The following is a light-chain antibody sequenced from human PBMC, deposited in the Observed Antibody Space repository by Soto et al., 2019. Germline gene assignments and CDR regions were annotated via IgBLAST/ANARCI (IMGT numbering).Light chain of an antibody. CDR2: RND. J-gene: IGLJ2*01. V-gene: IGLV1-47*01. CDR1: SSNIGTNY. Sequence: QSVLTQPPSASATPGQRVTISGSGSSSNIGTNYVYWYQHLPGTAPKLLIYRNDQRPSGVPSRFSGSMSGTAASLAIGGLRSEDEADYYCAAWDDSLSGVVFGGGTKVTVL. CDR3: AAWDDSLSGVV.